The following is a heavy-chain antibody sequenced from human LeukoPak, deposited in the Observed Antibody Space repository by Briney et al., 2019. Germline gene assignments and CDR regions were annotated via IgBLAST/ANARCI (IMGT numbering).Heavy chain of an antibody. CDR2: IYYSGST. Sequence: PSETLSLTCTVSGGSISSYYWSWIRQPPGKGQEWIGYIYYSGSTNYNPSLKSRVTISVDTSKNQFSLKLGSVTAADTAVYYCARAPGYCSSTSCYAPRAFDYWGQGTLVTVSS. V-gene: IGHV4-59*01. CDR3: ARAPGYCSSTSCYAPRAFDY. D-gene: IGHD2-2*01. J-gene: IGHJ4*02. CDR1: GGSISSYY.